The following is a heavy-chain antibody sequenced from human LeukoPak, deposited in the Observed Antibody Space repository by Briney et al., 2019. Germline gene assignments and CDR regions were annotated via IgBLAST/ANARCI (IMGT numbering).Heavy chain of an antibody. V-gene: IGHV3-21*04. CDR2: ISSSSSYI. CDR3: ARDRVAAAGTDY. D-gene: IGHD6-13*01. J-gene: IGHJ4*02. Sequence: GGSLRLSCAASGFTFSSYSMNWVRQAPGKGLEWVSSISSSSSYIYYADSVKGRFTISRDNAKNSLYLQMNSLRAEDTAVYYCARDRVAAAGTDYWGQGTLVTVSS. CDR1: GFTFSSYS.